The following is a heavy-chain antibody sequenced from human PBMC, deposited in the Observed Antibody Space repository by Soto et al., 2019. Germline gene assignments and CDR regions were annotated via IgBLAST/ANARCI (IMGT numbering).Heavy chain of an antibody. V-gene: IGHV4-39*01. J-gene: IGHJ4*02. D-gene: IGHD2-21*02. Sequence: SETLSLTWTFTCYSISRRIYYWVWIRQPRGKGIEWIGSIYYSGSTYNNPSIRSRVPMSIDTANDQFPLKLKSVTAADTDLYFWARQRTSAVTQAYFDVWGAGSLVTVSS. CDR1: CYSISRRIYY. CDR2: IYYSGST. CDR3: ARQRTSAVTQAYFDV.